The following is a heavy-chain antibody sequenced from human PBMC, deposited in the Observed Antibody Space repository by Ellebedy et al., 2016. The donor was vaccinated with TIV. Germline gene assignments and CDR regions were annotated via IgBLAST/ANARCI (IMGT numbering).Heavy chain of an antibody. CDR1: GFTFSNYW. J-gene: IGHJ4*02. Sequence: PGGSLRLSCAASGFTFSNYWMSWVRQAPGKGLEWVSGINEHGRDTFHADSVKGRFTISRDNARNTVHLQLNGLRAEDTAVYYCTKWEMRLNYFTDWGRGALVTVSS. V-gene: IGHV3-23*01. CDR3: TKWEMRLNYFTD. D-gene: IGHD1-26*01. CDR2: INEHGRDT.